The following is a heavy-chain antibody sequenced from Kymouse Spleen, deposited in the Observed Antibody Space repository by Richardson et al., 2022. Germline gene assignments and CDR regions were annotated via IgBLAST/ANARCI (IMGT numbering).Heavy chain of an antibody. CDR1: GGSISSSSYY. Sequence: QLQLQESGPGLVKPSETLSLTCTVSGGSISSSSYYWGWIRQPPGKGLEWIGSIYYSGSTYYNPSLKSRVTISVDTSKNQFSLKLSSVTAADTAVYYCASIAVAGTQDYWGQGTLVTVSS. CDR3: ASIAVAGTQDY. V-gene: IGHV4-39*01. J-gene: IGHJ4*02. CDR2: IYYSGST. D-gene: IGHD6-19*01.